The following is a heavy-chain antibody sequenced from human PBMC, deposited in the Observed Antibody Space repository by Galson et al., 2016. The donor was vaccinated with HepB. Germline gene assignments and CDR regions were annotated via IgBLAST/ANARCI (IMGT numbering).Heavy chain of an antibody. CDR1: GFTFSNNG. CDR3: ARDGYVWGSYRPSRYYHYYMDV. Sequence: SLRLSCAASGFTFSNNGMHWVRQAPGKGLEWVAVIWYDGSNKYYADSVKGRFTISRDNSKNTLYLQMNRLRAEDTAVYYCARDGYVWGSYRPSRYYHYYMDVWGKGTPVTVSS. J-gene: IGHJ6*03. V-gene: IGHV3-33*01. CDR2: IWYDGSNK. D-gene: IGHD3-16*02.